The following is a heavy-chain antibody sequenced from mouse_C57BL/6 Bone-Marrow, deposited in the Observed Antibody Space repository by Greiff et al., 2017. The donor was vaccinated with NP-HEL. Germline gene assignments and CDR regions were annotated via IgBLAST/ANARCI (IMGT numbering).Heavy chain of an antibody. Sequence: QVQLQQSGAELVRPGTSVKMSCKASGYTFTNYWIGWAKQRPGHGLEWIGDIYPGGGYTNYNEKLKGKATLTADKSSSTAYMQFSSLTSEDSAIYYCARYYGSSYDLYAMDYWGQGTSVTVSS. CDR3: ARYYGSSYDLYAMDY. CDR1: GYTFTNYW. CDR2: IYPGGGYT. J-gene: IGHJ4*01. V-gene: IGHV1-63*01. D-gene: IGHD1-1*01.